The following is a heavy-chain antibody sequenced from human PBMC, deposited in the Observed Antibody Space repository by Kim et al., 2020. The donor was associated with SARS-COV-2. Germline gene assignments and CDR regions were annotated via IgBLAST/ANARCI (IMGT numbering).Heavy chain of an antibody. D-gene: IGHD1-26*01. Sequence: SETLSLTCSVSGCSISVSIYYWGWIRQPPVKGLEWIGSSYYSGTTYYNSSLKSRVIIYVDTSKNQFSLKLSSVTAADTAVYYCATHQPIYSGSYMDFWG. CDR1: GCSISVSIYY. CDR3: ATHQPIYSGSYMDF. V-gene: IGHV4-39*01. CDR2: SYYSGTT. J-gene: IGHJ6*03.